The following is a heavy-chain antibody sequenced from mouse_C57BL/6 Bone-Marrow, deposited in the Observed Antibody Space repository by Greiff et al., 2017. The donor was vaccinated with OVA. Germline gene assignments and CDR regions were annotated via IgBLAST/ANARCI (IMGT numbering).Heavy chain of an antibody. Sequence: VHLVESGAELARPGASVKLSCKASGYTFTSYGISWVKQRPGQGLEWIGEIYPRSGNTYYNEKFKGKATLTADKSSSTAYMELRSLTSEDSAVYFCARTPLLRYFDVWGTGTTVTVSS. CDR3: ARTPLLRYFDV. D-gene: IGHD1-1*01. CDR2: IYPRSGNT. J-gene: IGHJ1*03. V-gene: IGHV1-81*01. CDR1: GYTFTSYG.